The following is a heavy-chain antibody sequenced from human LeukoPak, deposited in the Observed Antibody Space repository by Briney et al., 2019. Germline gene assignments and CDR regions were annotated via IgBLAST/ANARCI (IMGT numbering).Heavy chain of an antibody. V-gene: IGHV4-59*01. Sequence: SETLSLTCTVSGGSISSYYWSWIRQPPGKGLEWIGYIYYSGSTNYNPSLKSRVTISVDTSKNQFSLKLSSVTAADTAVYYCARDNIYYDSSGYYAFDIWGQGTMVTVSS. CDR3: ARDNIYYDSSGYYAFDI. D-gene: IGHD3-22*01. CDR1: GGSISSYY. J-gene: IGHJ3*02. CDR2: IYYSGST.